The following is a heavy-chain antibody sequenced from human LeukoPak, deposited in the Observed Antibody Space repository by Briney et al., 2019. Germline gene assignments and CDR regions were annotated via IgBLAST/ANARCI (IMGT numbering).Heavy chain of an antibody. CDR2: ISWNSGSI. CDR3: AKAFSGYSYGYGAPFFDY. V-gene: IGHV3-9*01. CDR1: GFTFSGYA. J-gene: IGHJ4*02. Sequence: PGGSLRLSCAASGFTFSGYATHWVRQAPGKGLEWVSGISWNSGSIGYADSVKGRFTISRDNAKNSLYLQMNSLRAEDTALYYCAKAFSGYSYGYGAPFFDYWGQGTLVTVSS. D-gene: IGHD5-18*01.